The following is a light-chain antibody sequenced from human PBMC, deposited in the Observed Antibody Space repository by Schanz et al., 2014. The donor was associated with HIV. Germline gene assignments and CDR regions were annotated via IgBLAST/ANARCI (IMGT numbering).Light chain of an antibody. CDR1: SANIGRNS. J-gene: IGLJ1*01. CDR2: GSN. Sequence: QSVLTQPPSASGTPGQTVTISCSGNSANIGRNSVKWYQQLPGMAPKVLIYGSNQRPSGVPDRISGSKSRTSASLAISGLQSEDEADYYCLSYDRSLSGPYVFGTGTKVTVL. CDR3: LSYDRSLSGPYV. V-gene: IGLV1-44*01.